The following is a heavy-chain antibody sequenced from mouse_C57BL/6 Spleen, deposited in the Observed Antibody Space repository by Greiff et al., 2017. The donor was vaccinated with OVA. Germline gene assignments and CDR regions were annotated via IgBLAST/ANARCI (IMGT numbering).Heavy chain of an antibody. Sequence: QVQLKQPGAELVRPGTSVKLSCKASGYTFTSYWMHWVKQRPGQGLEWIGVIDPSDSYTNYNQKFKGKATLTVDTSSSTAYMQLSSLTSEDSAVYYCARSYYYGSSPDYCDYWGQGTTLTVSS. V-gene: IGHV1-59*01. CDR1: GYTFTSYW. CDR2: IDPSDSYT. J-gene: IGHJ2*01. CDR3: ARSYYYGSSPDYCDY. D-gene: IGHD1-1*01.